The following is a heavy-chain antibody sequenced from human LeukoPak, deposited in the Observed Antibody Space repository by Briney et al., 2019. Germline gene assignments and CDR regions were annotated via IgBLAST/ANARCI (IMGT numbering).Heavy chain of an antibody. V-gene: IGHV1-3*03. CDR2: INAGNGNT. J-gene: IGHJ4*02. Sequence: GASVKVSCKASGYTFTSYVIHWVRQAPGQRLEWMGWINAGNGNTKYSQEFQGRVTMTRNTSISTAYMELSSLRSEDTAVHYCARNRRVGATRAPTGFDYWGQGTLVTVSS. D-gene: IGHD1-26*01. CDR3: ARNRRVGATRAPTGFDY. CDR1: GYTFTSYV.